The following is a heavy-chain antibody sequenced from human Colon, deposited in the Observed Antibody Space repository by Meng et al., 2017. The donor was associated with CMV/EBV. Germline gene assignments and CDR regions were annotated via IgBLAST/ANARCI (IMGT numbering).Heavy chain of an antibody. CDR2: INGGNGNT. D-gene: IGHD2-8*01. J-gene: IGHJ4*02. CDR1: LTSYN. V-gene: IGHV1-3*01. CDR3: ASLLHCTNDLCYKGVYFDY. Sequence: LTSYNLNWVRQAPGQRLEWMGWINGGNGNTKYSPKFQDRVTITRDTSATTAYMELSSLAYEDTAVYYCASLLHCTNDLCYKGVYFDYWGQGTLVTVSS.